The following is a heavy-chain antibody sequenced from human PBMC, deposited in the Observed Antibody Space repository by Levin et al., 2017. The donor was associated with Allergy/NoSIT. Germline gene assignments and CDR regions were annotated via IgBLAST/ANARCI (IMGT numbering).Heavy chain of an antibody. Sequence: SETLSLTCTISDGSINNNYWSWIRQSPGKGLEWIGYISYAGITAYSPSLKSRLSMSVDTAKNQFSLNLSSLTAADTAVYFCARHIKRTEGGKYLFDPWGQGTLVTVSS. D-gene: IGHD2/OR15-2a*01. CDR1: DGSINNNY. J-gene: IGHJ5*02. V-gene: IGHV4-59*08. CDR2: ISYAGIT. CDR3: ARHIKRTEGGKYLFDP.